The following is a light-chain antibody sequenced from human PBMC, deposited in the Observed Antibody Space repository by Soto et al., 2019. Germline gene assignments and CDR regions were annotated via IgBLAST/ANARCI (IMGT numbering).Light chain of an antibody. CDR2: DVH. Sequence: QSALTQPASVSGSPGQSITISCTGTSSDVGTYNSVSWYQQHPGKAPKLMIYDVHIRPSGVTDRFSGSKSGNTASLTISGLQAEDEADYYSSSYTTSSTLVFGGGTKLTVL. J-gene: IGLJ3*02. V-gene: IGLV2-14*03. CDR3: SSYTTSSTLV. CDR1: SSDVGTYNS.